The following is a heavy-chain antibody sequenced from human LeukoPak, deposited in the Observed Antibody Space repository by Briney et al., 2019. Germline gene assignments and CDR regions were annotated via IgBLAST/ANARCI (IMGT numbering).Heavy chain of an antibody. CDR2: IKQDGSEI. V-gene: IGHV3-7*04. Sequence: GGSLRPSCAASGFXFSSYWMSWVRQAPGKGLEWVANIKQDGSEIYYVDSVKGRFTISRDNAKNSLYLQMKSLRAEDTAVYYCARWDGYNFPFDYWGQGTLVTVSS. D-gene: IGHD5-24*01. CDR1: GFXFSSYW. CDR3: ARWDGYNFPFDY. J-gene: IGHJ4*02.